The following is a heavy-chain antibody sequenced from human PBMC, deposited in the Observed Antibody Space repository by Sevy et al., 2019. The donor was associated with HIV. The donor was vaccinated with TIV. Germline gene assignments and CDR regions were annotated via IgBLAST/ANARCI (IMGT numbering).Heavy chain of an antibody. CDR1: GGSVNNDNYY. CDR3: ARLDDTTVAAFDY. J-gene: IGHJ4*02. V-gene: IGHV4-39*01. Sequence: SETLSLTCTVSGGSVNNDNYYWGWIRQPPGKGLEWIGNIFYSGSTYYYPSLKSQVTISLDASRNQFSPKLNSVTAADTAVYFCARLDDTTVAAFDYWGQRTLVTVSS. D-gene: IGHD6-19*01. CDR2: IFYSGST.